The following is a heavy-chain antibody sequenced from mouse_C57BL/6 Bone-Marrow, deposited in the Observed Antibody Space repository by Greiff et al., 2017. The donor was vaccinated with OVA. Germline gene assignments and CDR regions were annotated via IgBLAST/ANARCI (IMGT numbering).Heavy chain of an antibody. J-gene: IGHJ4*01. CDR1: GYSITSGYY. CDR3: ARNAYYSNYDYYAMDY. Sequence: DVQLQESGPGLVKPSQSLSLTCSVTGYSITSGYYWNWIRQFPGNQLEWMGYISYDGSNNYNPSLKNRISITRDTSKNQFFLKLNSVTTEDTATYYFARNAYYSNYDYYAMDYWGQGTSVTVSS. CDR2: ISYDGSN. D-gene: IGHD2-5*01. V-gene: IGHV3-6*01.